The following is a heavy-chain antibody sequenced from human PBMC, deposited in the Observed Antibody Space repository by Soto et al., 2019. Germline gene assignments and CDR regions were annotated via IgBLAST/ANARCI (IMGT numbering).Heavy chain of an antibody. CDR3: ARARTRRITIFGVAFDY. V-gene: IGHV4-59*01. D-gene: IGHD3-3*01. CDR2: IYYSGST. J-gene: IGHJ4*02. CDR1: GGSISSYY. Sequence: SETLSLTCTVSGGSISSYYWSWIRQPPGKGLEWIGYIYYSGSTNYNPSLKSRVTISVDTSKNQFSLKLSSVTAADTAVYYCARARTRRITIFGVAFDYWGQGTLVTVSS.